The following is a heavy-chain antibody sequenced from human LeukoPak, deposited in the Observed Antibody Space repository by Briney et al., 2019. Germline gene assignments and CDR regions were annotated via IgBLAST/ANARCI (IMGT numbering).Heavy chain of an antibody. CDR2: ISSGNSYI. CDR3: ARQVGVDDAFDI. CDR1: GFTFNSYS. D-gene: IGHD1-26*01. Sequence: GGSLRLSCAASGFTFNSYSMNWVRQAPGKGLEWVSSISSGNSYIFYADSVKGRSTISGDNAKNSLYLQMNSLRAEDTAVYYCARQVGVDDAFDIWGQGTMVTISS. J-gene: IGHJ3*02. V-gene: IGHV3-21*01.